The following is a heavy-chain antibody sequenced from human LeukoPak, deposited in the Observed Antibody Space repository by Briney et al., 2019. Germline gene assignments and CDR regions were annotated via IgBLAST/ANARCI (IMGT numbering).Heavy chain of an antibody. J-gene: IGHJ6*02. V-gene: IGHV4-39*01. CDR2: ISYSCSP. Sequence: ASETLSLTRTVSGGSITSYNYDWGWIRQTGGKGLEWIVPISYSCSPYYNPSLKSRVTISVDTSKNQFSLKLSSVPAADTAEYYCARQVGVVTAIWDVWGQGTTVTVSS. CDR1: GGSITSYNYD. CDR3: ARQVGVVTAIWDV. D-gene: IGHD2-21*02.